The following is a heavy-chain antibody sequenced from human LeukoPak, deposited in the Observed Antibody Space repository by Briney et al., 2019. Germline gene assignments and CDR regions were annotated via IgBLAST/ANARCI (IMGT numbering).Heavy chain of an antibody. D-gene: IGHD3-22*01. Sequence: ASVKVSCKASGYTFTGYYMHWVRQAPGQGLEWMGWINPNSGGTNYAQKFQGRVTMTRDTSISTAYMELSRLRSDDTAVYYCARDFGTTTIIVIPPWSNWFDPWGQGTLVTVSS. V-gene: IGHV1-2*02. J-gene: IGHJ5*02. CDR1: GYTFTGYY. CDR2: INPNSGGT. CDR3: ARDFGTTTIIVIPPWSNWFDP.